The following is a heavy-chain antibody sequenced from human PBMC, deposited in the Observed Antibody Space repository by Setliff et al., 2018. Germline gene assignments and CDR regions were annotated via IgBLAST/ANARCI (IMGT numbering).Heavy chain of an antibody. CDR3: AREQWLDPPGYYYMDV. Sequence: SETLSLTCTVSGGSISSSSYYWSWIRQPPGKGLEWIGTIYRWGSTSYNPSLKSRVTISIDTSKNQFSLKLNSVTAADMAVYYCAREQWLDPPGYYYMDVWAKGTTVTVSS. CDR2: IYRWGST. J-gene: IGHJ6*03. CDR1: GGSISSSSYY. V-gene: IGHV4-39*07. D-gene: IGHD6-19*01.